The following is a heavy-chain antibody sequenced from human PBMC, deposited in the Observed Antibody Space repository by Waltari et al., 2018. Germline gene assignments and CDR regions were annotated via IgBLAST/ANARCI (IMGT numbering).Heavy chain of an antibody. D-gene: IGHD2-2*01. V-gene: IGHV4-38-2*02. CDR3: ARFSSTSGYFDY. Sequence: QVQLQESGPGLVKPSETLSLTCTVSGYSISSGYYWGWIRQPPGKGLEWIGSIYNSGSTYYNPSLKSRVTISVDTSKNQFSLKLSSVTAADTAVYYCARFSSTSGYFDYWGQGTLVTVSS. CDR2: IYNSGST. CDR1: GYSISSGYY. J-gene: IGHJ4*02.